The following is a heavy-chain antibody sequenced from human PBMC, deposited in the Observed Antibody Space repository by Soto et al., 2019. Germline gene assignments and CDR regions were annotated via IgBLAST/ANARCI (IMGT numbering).Heavy chain of an antibody. CDR2: INQGGTT. J-gene: IGHJ4*02. Sequence: SETLSLTCAVYGGSFSCHYWSWIRQPPGKGLEWIGEINQGGTTNYNPSLKSRVTISVDTSKNQFSLKLSSVTAADTAVYYCARGVPGYSSSWYAYWGQGTLVTVSS. D-gene: IGHD6-13*01. CDR1: GGSFSCHY. CDR3: ARGVPGYSSSWYAY. V-gene: IGHV4-34*01.